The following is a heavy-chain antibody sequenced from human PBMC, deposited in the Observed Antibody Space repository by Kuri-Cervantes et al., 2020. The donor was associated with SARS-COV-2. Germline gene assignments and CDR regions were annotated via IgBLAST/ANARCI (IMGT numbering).Heavy chain of an antibody. CDR3: ASGYSSGPYDY. V-gene: IGHV4-34*01. D-gene: IGHD6-19*01. Sequence: GSLRPSCAVQGWSCSGYYWSWIRQRPGKGLEWIGEINHSGSTNYNPSLKSRVTISVDTSKNQFSLKLSSVTAADTAVYYCASGYSSGPYDYWGQGTLVTVSS. CDR1: GWSCSGYY. CDR2: INHSGST. J-gene: IGHJ4*02.